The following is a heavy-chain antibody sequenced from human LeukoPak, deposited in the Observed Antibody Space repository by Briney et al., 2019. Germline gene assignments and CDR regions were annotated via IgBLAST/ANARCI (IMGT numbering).Heavy chain of an antibody. CDR2: IYTSGST. D-gene: IGHD3-9*01. CDR1: GGSISSYY. V-gene: IGHV4-4*07. Sequence: PSETLSLTCTVSGGSISSYYWSWIRQPAGKGLEWIGRIYTSGSTNHNPSLKSRVTMSVDTSKNQFSLKLSSVTAADTAVYYCAREGDDILTGYRAHYFDYWGQGTLVTVSS. CDR3: AREGDDILTGYRAHYFDY. J-gene: IGHJ4*02.